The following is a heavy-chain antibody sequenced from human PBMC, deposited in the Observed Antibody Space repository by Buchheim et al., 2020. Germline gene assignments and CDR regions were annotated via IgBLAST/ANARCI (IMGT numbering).Heavy chain of an antibody. CDR1: GFTFSSYA. J-gene: IGHJ4*02. CDR3: ANGGRGLRLGELSFYY. Sequence: EVQLLESGGGLVQPGGSLRLSCAASGFTFSSYAMSWVRQAPGKGLEWVSAISGSGGSTYSADSVKGRFTISRDNSKNTLYLQMNSRRAEDTAVYYCANGGRGLRLGELSFYYWGQGTL. D-gene: IGHD3-16*02. V-gene: IGHV3-23*01. CDR2: ISGSGGST.